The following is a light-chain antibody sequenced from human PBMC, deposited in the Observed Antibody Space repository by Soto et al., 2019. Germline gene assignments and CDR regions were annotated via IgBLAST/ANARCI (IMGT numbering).Light chain of an antibody. V-gene: IGLV8-61*01. J-gene: IGLJ2*01. CDR1: SGSVSTSYY. Sequence: QTVVTQEPSFSVSPGGTVTLTCGLSSGSVSTSYYPTWYQQTPGQAPRTLIYNTSTRSSGVPDRFSCSILGNKAALTITGAQTYDESDYYCVLYMGLGISVFGGGTKLTVL. CDR2: NTS. CDR3: VLYMGLGISV.